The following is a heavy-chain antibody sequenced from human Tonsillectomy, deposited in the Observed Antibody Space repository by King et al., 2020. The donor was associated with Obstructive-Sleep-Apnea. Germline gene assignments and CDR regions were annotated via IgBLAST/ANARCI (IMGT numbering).Heavy chain of an antibody. D-gene: IGHD3-10*01. CDR3: ARVYGSGRTPPWV. V-gene: IGHV1-8*01. CDR2: MNPNSGNI. J-gene: IGHJ4*02. CDR1: GYTFTSYD. Sequence: VQLVESGAEVKKPGASVKVSCKASGYTFTSYDIHWVRQATGQGLEWMGWMNPNSGNIGSAQKFQGRVTMTRNTSISTAYLELSSLRSEDTAVYYCARVYGSGRTPPWVWGQGTLVTVSS.